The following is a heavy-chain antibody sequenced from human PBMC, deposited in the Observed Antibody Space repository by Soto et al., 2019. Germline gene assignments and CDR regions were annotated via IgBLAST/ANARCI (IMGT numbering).Heavy chain of an antibody. CDR1: GDSISSSNW. J-gene: IGHJ6*02. V-gene: IGHV4-4*02. CDR2: IYHSGST. Sequence: SETLSLTCAVSGDSISSSNWWCWVRHPPGKGLEWIGEIYHSGSTNYNPSLKSRVTISVDKSKNQFSLKLSSVTAADTAAYYCTREYYYCYYGMDVWGQGTTVTVSS. CDR3: TREYYYCYYGMDV.